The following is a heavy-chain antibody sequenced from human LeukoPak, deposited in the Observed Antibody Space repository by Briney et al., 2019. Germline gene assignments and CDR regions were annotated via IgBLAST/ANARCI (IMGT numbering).Heavy chain of an antibody. V-gene: IGHV1-2*02. CDR3: ARLERRLGAQY. D-gene: IGHD3-10*01. CDR1: GYTFTGYY. Sequence: ASVKVSCKASGYTFTGYYMHWVRQAPGQGLEWMGWINPNSGGTNYARKFQGRVTMTRDTSISTAYMELSRLRSDDTAVYYCARLERRLGAQYWGQGTLVTVSS. J-gene: IGHJ4*02. CDR2: INPNSGGT.